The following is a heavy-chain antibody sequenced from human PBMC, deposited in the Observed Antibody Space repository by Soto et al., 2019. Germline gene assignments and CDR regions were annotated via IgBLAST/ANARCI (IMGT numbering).Heavy chain of an antibody. Sequence: SVKVSCKASGGTFSSYAISWVRQAPGQGLEWMGGIIPIFGTANYAQKFQGRVTITADKSTSTAYMELSSLRSEDTVVYYCARGRITMIVVALDAFDIWGQGTMVTVSS. J-gene: IGHJ3*02. V-gene: IGHV1-69*06. D-gene: IGHD3-22*01. CDR1: GGTFSSYA. CDR2: IIPIFGTA. CDR3: ARGRITMIVVALDAFDI.